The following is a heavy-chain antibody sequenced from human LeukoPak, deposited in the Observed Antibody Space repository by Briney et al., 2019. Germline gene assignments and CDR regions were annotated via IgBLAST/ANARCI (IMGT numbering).Heavy chain of an antibody. CDR3: ASSHCSSTSCPFDY. CDR1: GGSISSSNYY. D-gene: IGHD2-2*01. V-gene: IGHV4-39*01. CDR2: IYNSGST. Sequence: SETLSLTCTVSGGSISSSNYYCTWIRQPPGKGLEWIGSIYNSGSTYHNPSLKSRVTISVDTSKNQFSLKLSSVTAADTAVYYCASSHCSSTSCPFDYWGQGTLVTVSS. J-gene: IGHJ4*02.